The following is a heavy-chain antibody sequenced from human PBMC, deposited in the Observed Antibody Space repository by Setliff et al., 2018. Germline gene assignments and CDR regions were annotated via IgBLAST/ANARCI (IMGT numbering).Heavy chain of an antibody. Sequence: PGGSLRLSCTASGFIFTNYAMSWVRQAPGKGLEWVSAITGSGTTYYADSVKGRFTISRDSSKNTLYLQMNSLTAEDTAMYYCATLSKDLNYWGQGTLVTVSS. J-gene: IGHJ4*02. D-gene: IGHD3-3*01. V-gene: IGHV3-23*01. CDR2: ITGSGTT. CDR1: GFIFTNYA. CDR3: ATLSKDLNY.